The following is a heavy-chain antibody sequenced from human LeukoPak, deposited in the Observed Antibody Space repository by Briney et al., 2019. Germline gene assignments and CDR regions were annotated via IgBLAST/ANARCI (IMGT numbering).Heavy chain of an antibody. J-gene: IGHJ6*03. Sequence: ASVKVSCKASGYTFTSYYMHCVRQAPGQGLEWMGIINPSGGSTSYAQKFRGRVTMTRDTSTSTVYMELSGLRSEDTAVYYCASRGRGYSGYAPVFDYYYYYYMDVWGKGTTVTISS. CDR2: INPSGGST. V-gene: IGHV1-46*01. CDR1: GYTFTSYY. D-gene: IGHD5-12*01. CDR3: ASRGRGYSGYAPVFDYYYYYYMDV.